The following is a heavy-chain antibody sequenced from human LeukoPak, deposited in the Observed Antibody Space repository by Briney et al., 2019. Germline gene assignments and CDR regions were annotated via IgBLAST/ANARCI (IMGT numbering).Heavy chain of an antibody. V-gene: IGHV3-21*06. CDR1: GFTLSSYT. CDR3: TRDLRGSDDDAFDV. CDR2: ISTTSTYI. D-gene: IGHD3-10*01. Sequence: GSLRLSCAASGFTLSSYTMSWVRQAPGKGLEWVSSISTTSTYIFYADSLKGRFTVSRDNAKNSLFLQMNNLRAEDTAVYYCTRDLRGSDDDAFDVWGQGTLVTVSS. J-gene: IGHJ3*01.